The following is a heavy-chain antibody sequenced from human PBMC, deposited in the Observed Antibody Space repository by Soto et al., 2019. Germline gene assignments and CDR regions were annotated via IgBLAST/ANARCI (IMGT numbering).Heavy chain of an antibody. CDR2: ISGSGGST. V-gene: IGHV3-23*01. CDR3: VKDHPFVVATTEFDT. CDR1: GFTFSSYA. Sequence: GGSLRLSCVASGFTFSSYAMTWVRQAPGKGLEWVSGISGSGGSTFYADSVKGRFTISRDNAKNTLYLQMNSLRADDTAVFYCVKDHPFVVATTEFDTWGQGDVLTISS. J-gene: IGHJ5*02. D-gene: IGHD2-21*01.